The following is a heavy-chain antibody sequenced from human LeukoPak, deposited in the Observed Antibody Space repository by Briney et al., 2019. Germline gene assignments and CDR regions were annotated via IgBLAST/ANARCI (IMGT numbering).Heavy chain of an antibody. CDR1: GFTFDESA. V-gene: IGHV3-9*01. CDR3: AKAMAAPGAFDI. CDR2: IGWDSNSI. Sequence: GRSLRLSCVASGFTFDESAMHWVRQAPGKGLEWVSGIGWDSNSIIYADSVKGRFTISRDNAKNSLYLQMNSLRAEDTALYYCAKAMAAPGAFDIWGQGTVVTVSS. J-gene: IGHJ3*02. D-gene: IGHD5-24*01.